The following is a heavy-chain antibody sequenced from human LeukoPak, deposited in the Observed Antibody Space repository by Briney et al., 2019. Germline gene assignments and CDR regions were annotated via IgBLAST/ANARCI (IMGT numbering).Heavy chain of an antibody. CDR3: AIAGIDYGDYWTRFDY. CDR1: GFTFSSYW. V-gene: IGHV3-74*01. Sequence: GGSLRLSCAASGFTFSSYWMHWVRQAPGKGLVWVSRINSEGSSSTYADSVKGRFTISRDNAKNTLYLQMNSLRAEDTAVYYCAIAGIDYGDYWTRFDYWGQGTLVTVSS. CDR2: INSEGSSS. D-gene: IGHD4-17*01. J-gene: IGHJ4*02.